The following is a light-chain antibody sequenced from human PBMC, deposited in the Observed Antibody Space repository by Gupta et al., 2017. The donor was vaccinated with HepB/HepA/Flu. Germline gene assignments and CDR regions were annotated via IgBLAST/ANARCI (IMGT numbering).Light chain of an antibody. J-gene: IGKJ2*03. CDR2: ISS. Sequence: DIVLPQPPCILSLSPGERATLSCRASQSVSSRYLAWYQQKPGQAPRLLIYISSSRATGIPDRFSGSGSGTDFTLTISGVETEDVAVYYCQQYGTTPISFGQGTKLEIK. CDR1: QSVSSRY. V-gene: IGKV3-20*01. CDR3: QQYGTTPIS.